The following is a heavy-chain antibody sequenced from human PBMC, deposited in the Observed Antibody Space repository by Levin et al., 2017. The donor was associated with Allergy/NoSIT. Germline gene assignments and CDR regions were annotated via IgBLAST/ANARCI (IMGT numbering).Heavy chain of an antibody. CDR1: GGSINSYY. V-gene: IGHV4-59*08. Sequence: SETLSLTCTVSGGSINSYYWSWIRQPPGKGLEWIGHIYYSGSTDYNPSLQGRVTISVDRSESQFSLKLSSVTASDTAIYYCARFSPEFTSSWFSYFFDSWGQGTLVTVSS. CDR2: IYYSGST. D-gene: IGHD6-13*01. CDR3: ARFSPEFTSSWFSYFFDS. J-gene: IGHJ4*02.